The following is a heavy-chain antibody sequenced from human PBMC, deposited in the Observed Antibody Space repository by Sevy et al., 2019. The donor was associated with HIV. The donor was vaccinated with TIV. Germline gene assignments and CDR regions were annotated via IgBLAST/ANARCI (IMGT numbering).Heavy chain of an antibody. CDR1: GFTFNTYN. CDR2: ISYTSTTI. V-gene: IGHV3-48*02. CDR3: SSSDATSRFGYYYVAMDF. J-gene: IGHJ6*02. D-gene: IGHD3-22*01. Sequence: GGSLRLSCAVSGFTFNTYNMNWVRQAPGKGLEWVSYISYTSTTIYDADSVRGRFTISRDNAKNTLCLQMNSLRDEDTAVYDCSSSDATSRFGYYYVAMDFWGQGTSVTVSS.